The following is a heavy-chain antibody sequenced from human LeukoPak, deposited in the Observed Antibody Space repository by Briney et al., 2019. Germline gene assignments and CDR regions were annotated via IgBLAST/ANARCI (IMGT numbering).Heavy chain of an antibody. D-gene: IGHD2/OR15-2a*01. Sequence: PGGSLRLSCAASGFTFSSYNMDWVRQAPGKGLEWVSSISSSSDYIYYADSVKGRFTISRDNAKNSLYLQMKSLRAEDTAVYYCARGKTSQNIVIRKTYNWFDPWGQGTLVTVSS. CDR1: GFTFSSYN. V-gene: IGHV3-21*01. J-gene: IGHJ5*02. CDR2: ISSSSDYI. CDR3: ARGKTSQNIVIRKTYNWFDP.